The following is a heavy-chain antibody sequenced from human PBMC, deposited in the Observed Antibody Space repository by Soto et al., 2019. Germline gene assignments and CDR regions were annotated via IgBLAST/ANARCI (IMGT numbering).Heavy chain of an antibody. D-gene: IGHD4-17*01. Sequence: QVQLVQSGAEVKKPGSSVKVSCKASGGSLSNYGISWVRQAPGQGLEWMGGIIPVFGTANYAQKFQGRVTITADESKNIVYMDVTSLRSEDTGVYYCARGDATKIVVTTYYAMDVWGQGTTVTVSS. V-gene: IGHV1-69*12. CDR2: IIPVFGTA. CDR1: GGSLSNYG. CDR3: ARGDATKIVVTTYYAMDV. J-gene: IGHJ6*02.